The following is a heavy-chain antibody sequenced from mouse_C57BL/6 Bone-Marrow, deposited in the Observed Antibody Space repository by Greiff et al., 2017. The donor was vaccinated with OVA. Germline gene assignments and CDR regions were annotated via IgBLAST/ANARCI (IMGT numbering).Heavy chain of an antibody. J-gene: IGHJ3*01. CDR1: GYTFTSYW. CDR2: ILPGSGST. D-gene: IGHD3-1*01. V-gene: IGHV1-9*01. Sequence: QVQLQQPGAELVKPGASVKLSCKASGYTFTSYWMHWVKQRPGRGLEWIGEILPGSGSTNYNEKFKGKATFTADTSSNTAYMQLSSLTTEDSAIYYCARSGFAYWGQGTLVTVSA. CDR3: ARSGFAY.